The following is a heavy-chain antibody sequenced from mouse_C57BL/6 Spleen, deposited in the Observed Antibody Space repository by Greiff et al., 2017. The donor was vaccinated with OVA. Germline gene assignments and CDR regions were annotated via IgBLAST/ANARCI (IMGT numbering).Heavy chain of an antibody. CDR3: ARLESPSYGYAFDY. CDR1: GYTFTEYT. CDR2: FYPGSGSI. D-gene: IGHD2-2*01. Sequence: QVQLKESGAELVKPGASVKLPCKASGYTFTEYTIHWVKQRSGQGLEWIGWFYPGSGSIKYNEKFKDKATLTSDKSSSTVYMELSRLTSEDSAVYFCARLESPSYGYAFDYWGQGTTLTVSS. J-gene: IGHJ2*01. V-gene: IGHV1-62-2*01.